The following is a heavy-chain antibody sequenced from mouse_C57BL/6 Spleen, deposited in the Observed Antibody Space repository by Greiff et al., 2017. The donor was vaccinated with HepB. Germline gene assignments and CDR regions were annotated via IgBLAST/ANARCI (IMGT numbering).Heavy chain of an antibody. Sequence: QVHVKQSGAELARPGASVKLSCKASGYTFTSYGISWVKQRTGQGLEWIGEIYPRSGNTYYNEKFKGKATLTADKSSSTAYMELRSLTSEDSAVYFCARSGSREIPSWFAYWGQGTLVTVSA. V-gene: IGHV1-81*01. CDR1: GYTFTSYG. J-gene: IGHJ3*01. D-gene: IGHD1-1*01. CDR3: ARSGSREIPSWFAY. CDR2: IYPRSGNT.